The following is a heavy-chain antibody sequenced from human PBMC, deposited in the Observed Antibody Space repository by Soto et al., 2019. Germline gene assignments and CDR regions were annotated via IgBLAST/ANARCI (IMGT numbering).Heavy chain of an antibody. CDR2: IRGRGDRT. D-gene: IGHD3-10*01. V-gene: IGHV3-23*01. Sequence: GGSLRLSCAASGGTFSNYAMNWARQAPGKGLEWVSVIRGRGDRTYYADSVMGRFTISRDNSKNTVSLQMNSLRVDDTAIYYCAKNRGSGAPYYYDMDVWGQGTTVTVSS. CDR3: AKNRGSGAPYYYDMDV. CDR1: GGTFSNYA. J-gene: IGHJ6*02.